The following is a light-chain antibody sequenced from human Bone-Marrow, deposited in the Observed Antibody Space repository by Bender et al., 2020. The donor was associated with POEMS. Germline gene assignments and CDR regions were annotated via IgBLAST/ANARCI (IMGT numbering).Light chain of an antibody. CDR1: SSNIGTNP. CDR3: AAWEDSLNGWV. J-gene: IGLJ3*02. CDR2: RND. Sequence: QSVLTQPPSASGTPGQRVTISCSGSSSNIGTNPVNWYQQLPGMAPKLVIYRNDQRPSGVPDRFSGSKSGTSASLAISGLQSEDEADYYCAAWEDSLNGWVFGGGTKLTVL. V-gene: IGLV1-44*01.